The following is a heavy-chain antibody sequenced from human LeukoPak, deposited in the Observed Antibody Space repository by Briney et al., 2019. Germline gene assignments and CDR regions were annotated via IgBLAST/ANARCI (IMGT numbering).Heavy chain of an antibody. CDR1: GFTFSSYW. D-gene: IGHD3-22*01. CDR2: IKQGGSEK. J-gene: IGHJ3*02. V-gene: IGHV3-7*01. CDR3: ASSWYDNRAHAFDI. Sequence: PGGSLRLSCAASGFTFSSYWMGWVRQAPGKGLEWVANIKQGGSEKNYVDSVKGRLTISRDNAKSSLYLQMNSLRAEDTAVYYCASSWYDNRAHAFDIWGQGTMVTVSS.